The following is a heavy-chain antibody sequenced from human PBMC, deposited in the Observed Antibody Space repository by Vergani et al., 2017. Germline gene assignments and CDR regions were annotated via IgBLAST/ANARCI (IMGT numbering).Heavy chain of an antibody. CDR1: GFTFSSCA. CDR2: ISGSGGST. J-gene: IGHJ6*03. CDR3: ASRTYYYYYMDV. V-gene: IGHV3-23*01. Sequence: EVQLLESGGGLVQPGGSLRLSCAASGFTFSSCAMSWVRQAPGKGLEWVSAISGSGGSTYYADSVKGRFTISRDNSKNTLYLQMNSLRAEDTAVYYCASRTYYYYYMDVWGKGTTVTVSS.